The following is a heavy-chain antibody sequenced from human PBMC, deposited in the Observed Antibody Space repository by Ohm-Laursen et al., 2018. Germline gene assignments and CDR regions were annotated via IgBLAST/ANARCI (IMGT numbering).Heavy chain of an antibody. J-gene: IGHJ6*02. V-gene: IGHV3-30*18. D-gene: IGHD6-25*01. CDR3: AKDVGGERMDV. CDR2: ISYDGINK. Sequence: SLRLSCAASGFTFSSYGMHWVRQAPGKGLEWVAVISYDGINKYYADSVKGRFTISRDNSKNTAYLQMNSLRAEDMAVYYCAKDVGGERMDVWGQGTTVTVSS. CDR1: GFTFSSYG.